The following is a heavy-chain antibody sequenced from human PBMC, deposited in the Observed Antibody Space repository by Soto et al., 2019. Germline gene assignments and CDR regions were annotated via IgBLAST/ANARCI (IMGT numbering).Heavy chain of an antibody. CDR1: GFSFGSYA. D-gene: IGHD3-3*01. V-gene: IGHV3-23*01. Sequence: GGSLRLSCAASGFSFGSYALSWVRQAPGKGLEWVSTISGSDGKTFYADAVKGRFSISRDTSQNTLYLQMNSLRADDTAIYYCARWSYLDYWGQGTRVTVSP. J-gene: IGHJ4*02. CDR3: ARWSYLDY. CDR2: ISGSDGKT.